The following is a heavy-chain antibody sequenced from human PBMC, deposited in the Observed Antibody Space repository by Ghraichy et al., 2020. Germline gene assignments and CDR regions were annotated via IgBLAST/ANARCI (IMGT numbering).Heavy chain of an antibody. J-gene: IGHJ5*02. Sequence: AETLSLTCTVSGGSISSYYWSWIRQPPGKGLEWIGYIYYSGSTNYNPSLKSRVTISVDTSKNQFSLKLSSVTAADTAVYYCARVSEPTPFLRFDPWGQGTLVTVSS. V-gene: IGHV4-59*01. CDR2: IYYSGST. CDR1: GGSISSYY. CDR3: ARVSEPTPFLRFDP.